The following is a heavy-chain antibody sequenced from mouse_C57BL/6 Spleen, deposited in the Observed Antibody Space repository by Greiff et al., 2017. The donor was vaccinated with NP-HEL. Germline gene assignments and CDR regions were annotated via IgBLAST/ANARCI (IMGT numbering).Heavy chain of an antibody. CDR3: APYDYGGRGRFAY. V-gene: IGHV5-17*01. CDR2: ISSGSSTI. D-gene: IGHD2-4*01. J-gene: IGHJ3*01. CDR1: GFTFSDYG. Sequence: EVQLVESGGGLVKPGGSLKLSCAASGFTFSDYGMHWVRQAPEKGLEWVAYISSGSSTIYYADTVKGRFTISRDNAKNTLFLQMTSLRSEDTAMYYCAPYDYGGRGRFAYWGQGTLVTVSA.